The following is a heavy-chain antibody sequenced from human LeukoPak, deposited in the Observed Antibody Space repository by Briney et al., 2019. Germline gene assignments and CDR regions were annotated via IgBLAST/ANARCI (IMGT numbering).Heavy chain of an antibody. V-gene: IGHV4-31*03. CDR3: ARGYCNGATCYGFDY. J-gene: IGHJ4*02. CDR1: GGSINSGDYY. Sequence: PSQTLSLTSTVSGGSINSGDYYWSWIRQHPGKGLEWIGHIYYSGSTFYNPYLKSRLTISVDNSKNQFSLKLSSVTAADTAVYYCARGYCNGATCYGFDYWGQGTLVTVSS. CDR2: IYYSGST. D-gene: IGHD2-15*01.